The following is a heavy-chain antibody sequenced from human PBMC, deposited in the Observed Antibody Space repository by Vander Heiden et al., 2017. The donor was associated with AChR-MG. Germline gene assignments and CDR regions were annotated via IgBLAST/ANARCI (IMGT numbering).Heavy chain of an antibody. V-gene: IGHV4-30-4*01. J-gene: IGHJ4*02. CDR3: AREADSGSYAPAYWFDY. D-gene: IGHD1-26*01. CDR1: GGPISSGDYY. CDR2: IYYSGST. Sequence: QVQLQESGPGLVKPSETLSLTCTVSGGPISSGDYYWSWIRQPPGKGLEWIGYIYYSGSTYYNPSLKSRVTISVDTSKNQFSLKLSSVTAADTAVYYCAREADSGSYAPAYWFDYWGQGTLVTVSS.